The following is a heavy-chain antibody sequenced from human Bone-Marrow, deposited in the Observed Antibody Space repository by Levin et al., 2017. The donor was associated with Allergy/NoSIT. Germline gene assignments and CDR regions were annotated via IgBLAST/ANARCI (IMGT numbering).Heavy chain of an antibody. CDR1: GFTFSSYG. D-gene: IGHD6-19*01. CDR3: ARGETLGIAVAGKIDY. V-gene: IGHV3-30*03. CDR2: ISYDGSNK. J-gene: IGHJ4*02. Sequence: GGSLRLSCAASGFTFSSYGMHWVRQAPGKGLEWVAVISYDGSNKYYADSVKGRFTISRDNSKNTLYLQMNSLRAEDTAVYYCARGETLGIAVAGKIDYWGQGTLVTVSS.